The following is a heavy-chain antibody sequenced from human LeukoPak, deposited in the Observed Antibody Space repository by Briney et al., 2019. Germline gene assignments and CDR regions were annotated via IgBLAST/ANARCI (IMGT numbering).Heavy chain of an antibody. CDR2: IYYSGST. CDR3: ARAVGTKSSSSFDY. V-gene: IGHV4-59*01. CDR1: GGSISSYY. D-gene: IGHD6-6*01. J-gene: IGHJ4*02. Sequence: PSETLSLTCTVSGGSISSYYWSWIRQPPGKGLEWIGYIYYSGSTNYNPSLKSRVTISVDTSKNQFSLKLSSVTAADTAVYYCARAVGTKSSSSFDYWGQGTLVTVSS.